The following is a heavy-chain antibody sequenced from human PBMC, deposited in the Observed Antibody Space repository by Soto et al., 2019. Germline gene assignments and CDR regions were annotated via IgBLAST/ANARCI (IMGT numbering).Heavy chain of an antibody. CDR1: GFSFRSYG. CDR2: IWFDGSRK. CDR3: ARFYDNTAWPAF. J-gene: IGHJ4*02. Sequence: QVQLVESGGGVVQPGRSLRLSCVASGFSFRSYGMHWVRQAPGKGLEWVAVIWFDGSRKHYVDSVQGRFTVSRDNSKDTMFLEMNSLRVEDTAVYYCARFYDNTAWPAFWGQGTLVTVSS. D-gene: IGHD3-22*01. V-gene: IGHV3-33*08.